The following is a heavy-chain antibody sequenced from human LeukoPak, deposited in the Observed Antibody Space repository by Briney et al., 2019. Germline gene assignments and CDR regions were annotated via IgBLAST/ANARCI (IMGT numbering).Heavy chain of an antibody. V-gene: IGHV3-53*01. CDR3: ARVEYDFWSGYYPYYYYYMDV. D-gene: IGHD3-3*01. J-gene: IGHJ6*03. CDR1: GFTVSSNY. CDR2: IYSGGST. Sequence: GGSLRLSCAASGFTVSSNYMSWVRQAPRKGLEWVSVIYSGGSTYYADSVKGRFTISRDNSKNTLYLQMNSLRAEDTAVYYCARVEYDFWSGYYPYYYYYMDVWGKGTTVTVSS.